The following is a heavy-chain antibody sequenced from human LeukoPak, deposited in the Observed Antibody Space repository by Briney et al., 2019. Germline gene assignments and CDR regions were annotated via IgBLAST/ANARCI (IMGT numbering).Heavy chain of an antibody. CDR1: GGSISSYY. CDR3: AREVGQIDY. V-gene: IGHV4-59*01. J-gene: IGHJ4*02. CDR2: IYYSGST. Sequence: SETLSLTCTVSGGSISSYYWSWIRQPPGKGLEWIGYIYYSGSTNYNPSLKSRVTISVDTSKNQFSVKLSSVTAADTAVYYCAREVGQIDYWGQGTLVTASS.